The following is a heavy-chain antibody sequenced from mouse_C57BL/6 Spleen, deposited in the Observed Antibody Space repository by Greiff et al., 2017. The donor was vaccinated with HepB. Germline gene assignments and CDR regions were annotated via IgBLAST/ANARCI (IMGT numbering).Heavy chain of an antibody. CDR1: GFSLTSYG. V-gene: IGHV2-2*01. D-gene: IGHD1-1*01. Sequence: VQLQESGPGLVQPSQSLSITCTVSGFSLTSYGVHWVRQSPGKGLEWLGVIWSGGSTDYNAAFISRLSISKDNSKSQVFFKMNSLQADDTAIYYCARKEGTTRDYAMDYWGQGTSVTVSS. CDR2: IWSGGST. CDR3: ARKEGTTRDYAMDY. J-gene: IGHJ4*01.